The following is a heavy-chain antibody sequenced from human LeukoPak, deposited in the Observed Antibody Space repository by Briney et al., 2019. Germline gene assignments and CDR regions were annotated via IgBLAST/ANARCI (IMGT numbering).Heavy chain of an antibody. CDR2: TNTYNGNA. CDR1: AYTFTSYG. CDR3: ARAPGYCSTTSCCSFYYYYYRVF. V-gene: IGHV1-18*01. J-gene: IGHJ6*03. D-gene: IGHD2-2*01. Sequence: ASVTLSFTASAYTFTSYGISWVRQAPAQGHEWMGWTNTYNGNANYSQKLQGRVTMTTDTSTSTANRELRSLRSDDAAVYYCARAPGYCSTTSCCSFYYYYYRVFWGKGTTVTVSS.